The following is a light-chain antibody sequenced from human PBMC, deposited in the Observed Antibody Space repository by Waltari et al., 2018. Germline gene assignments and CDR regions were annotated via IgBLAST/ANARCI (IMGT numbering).Light chain of an antibody. CDR3: SAWDSGLTVWL. Sequence: QAGLTQPPSVSADLRHTATLTCTGNSNNVGNQGAAWLQQHQGRPPKLVSYRNNTRPSGISERFSASRSGNTASLTISELQPEDETDYYCSAWDSGLTVWLFGGGTKLTVL. CDR1: SNNVGNQG. CDR2: RNN. V-gene: IGLV10-54*04. J-gene: IGLJ3*02.